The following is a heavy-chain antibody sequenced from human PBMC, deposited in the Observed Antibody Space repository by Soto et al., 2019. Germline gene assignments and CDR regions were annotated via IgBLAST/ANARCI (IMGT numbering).Heavy chain of an antibody. D-gene: IGHD3-22*01. V-gene: IGHV4-59*01. CDR3: ARDNRDYYDSSGYQFDY. J-gene: IGHJ4*02. Sequence: QVQLQESGPGLVKPSETLSLTCTVSGGSISSYYWSWIRQPPGKGLEWIGYIYYSGSTNYNPSLKSRVTISVDTSKNQFSLKLSSVTAADTAVYYCARDNRDYYDSSGYQFDYWGQGTLVTVSS. CDR1: GGSISSYY. CDR2: IYYSGST.